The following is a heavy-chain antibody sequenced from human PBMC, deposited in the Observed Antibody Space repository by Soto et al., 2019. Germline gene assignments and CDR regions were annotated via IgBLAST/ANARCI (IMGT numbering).Heavy chain of an antibody. CDR1: GYTFSSFR. Sequence: QVQLVQSGDEAKKPGASVKVSCKASGYTFSSFRISWVRQAPGQGLEWMGWISADSGSTNYAQRFQDRVTMSTDTSTTTAYMELTSLRSDDTAVYYCARPLDYYYYAMDVWGQGTTVTVSS. CDR3: ARPLDYYYYAMDV. J-gene: IGHJ6*02. CDR2: ISADSGST. V-gene: IGHV1-18*01.